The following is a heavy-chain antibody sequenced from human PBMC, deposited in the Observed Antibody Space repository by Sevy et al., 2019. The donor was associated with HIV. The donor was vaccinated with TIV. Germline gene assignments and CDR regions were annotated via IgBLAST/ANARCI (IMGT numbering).Heavy chain of an antibody. D-gene: IGHD3-22*01. V-gene: IGHV5-51*01. CDR1: GYRFTSYW. J-gene: IGHJ4*02. Sequence: GESLKISCKASGYRFTSYWIAWVRQMPGKVLEWMGIIYPGDSETRYSPSFQGQVTISADKSISTAYLQWSSLRASDTAMFFCARRGYDTSGYPQYYFDYWGQGTLVTVSS. CDR2: IYPGDSET. CDR3: ARRGYDTSGYPQYYFDY.